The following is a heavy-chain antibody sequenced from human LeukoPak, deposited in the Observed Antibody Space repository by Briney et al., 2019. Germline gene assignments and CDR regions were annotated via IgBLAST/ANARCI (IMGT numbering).Heavy chain of an antibody. J-gene: IGHJ4*02. CDR1: GGSISSSSYY. V-gene: IGHV4-39*01. D-gene: IGHD6-13*01. CDR3: ARLEAAGPLDY. Sequence: ETLSLTCTVSGGSISSSSYYWGWIRQPPGKGLEWIGSIYYSGSTYYNPSLKSRVTISVDTSKNQFSLKLSSVTAADTAVYYCARLEAAGPLDYWGQGTLVTVSS. CDR2: IYYSGST.